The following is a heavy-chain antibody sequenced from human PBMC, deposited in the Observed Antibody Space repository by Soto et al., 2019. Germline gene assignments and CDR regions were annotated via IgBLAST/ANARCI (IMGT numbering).Heavy chain of an antibody. Sequence: GGSLRLSCAASGFTFSSYGMHWVRQAPGKGLERVAVISYDGSNKYYADSVKGRFTISRDNSKNTLYLQMNSLRAEDTAVYYCAKDDPTTVTTLVSYYYYGMDVWGQGTTVTVSS. CDR1: GFTFSSYG. D-gene: IGHD4-4*01. V-gene: IGHV3-30*18. CDR2: ISYDGSNK. CDR3: AKDDPTTVTTLVSYYYYGMDV. J-gene: IGHJ6*02.